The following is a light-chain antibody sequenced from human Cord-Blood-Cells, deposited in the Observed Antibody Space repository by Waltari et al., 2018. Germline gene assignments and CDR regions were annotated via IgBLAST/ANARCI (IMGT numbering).Light chain of an antibody. CDR3: QQSYSTPFT. Sequence: DIQMTQSPSSLSASLGDRVTITCRASQSISSYLNWYQQKPGKAPKLLIYAASSLQSGVPSRFSCSGSGTDFTLTISSLQPEDFATYYCQQSYSTPFTFGPGTKVDIK. CDR2: AAS. CDR1: QSISSY. J-gene: IGKJ3*01. V-gene: IGKV1-39*01.